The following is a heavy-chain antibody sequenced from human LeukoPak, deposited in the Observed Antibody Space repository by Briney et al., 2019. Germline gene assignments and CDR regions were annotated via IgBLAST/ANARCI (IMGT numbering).Heavy chain of an antibody. CDR1: GYTLTELS. CDR3: AIPGGSSRDFDY. V-gene: IGHV1-24*01. CDR2: FDPEDGET. Sequence: AASVKVSCKVSGYTLTELSMHWVRQAPGKGLEWMGGFDPEDGETIYAQKFQGRVSMTEDTSTDTAYMELSSLRSEDTDVYYCAIPGGSSRDFDYWGQGTLVTVSS. J-gene: IGHJ4*02. D-gene: IGHD6-13*01.